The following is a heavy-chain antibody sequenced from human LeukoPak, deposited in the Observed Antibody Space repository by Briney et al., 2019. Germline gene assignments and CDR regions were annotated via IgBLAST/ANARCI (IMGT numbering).Heavy chain of an antibody. CDR3: ARGLERRLGYFDY. J-gene: IGHJ4*02. V-gene: IGHV4-61*02. CDR1: GGSISSGRYY. Sequence: HPSETLSLTCNVSGGSISSGRYYWSWIRQPAGKGLEWIGRIYCSGITDYNPSLKSRVTISVDTSKNQFSLRLPSVTAADTAVYYCARGLERRLGYFDYWGQGTLVTVPS. CDR2: IYCSGIT. D-gene: IGHD1-1*01.